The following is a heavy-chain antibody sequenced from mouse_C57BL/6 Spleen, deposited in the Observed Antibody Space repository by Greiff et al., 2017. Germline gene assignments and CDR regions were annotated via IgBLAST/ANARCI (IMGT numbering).Heavy chain of an antibody. CDR3: ARELLGAMDY. D-gene: IGHD2-12*01. CDR1: GYTFTSYW. CDR2: IDPSDSET. J-gene: IGHJ4*01. Sequence: QVQLKESGPELVKPGSSVKLSCKASGYTFTSYWMHWVKQRPIQGLEWIGNIDPSDSETHYNQKFKDKATLTVDKSSSTAYMQLSSLTSEDSAVYYCARELLGAMDYWGQGTSVTVSS. V-gene: IGHV1-52*01.